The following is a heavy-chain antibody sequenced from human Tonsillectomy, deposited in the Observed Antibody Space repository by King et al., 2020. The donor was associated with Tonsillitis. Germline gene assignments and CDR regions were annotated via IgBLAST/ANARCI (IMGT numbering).Heavy chain of an antibody. CDR3: ARGRSRLRFFKPAEYFDY. CDR2: IYTSGST. V-gene: IGHV4-4*07. J-gene: IGHJ4*02. D-gene: IGHD3-3*01. CDR1: GGSISSYY. Sequence: QLQESGPGLVKPSETLSLTCTVSGGSISSYYWSWLRQPAGKGLEWIGRIYTSGSTNYNPSLKSRVTMSVDTSKNQFSLKLSSVTAADTAVYYCARGRSRLRFFKPAEYFDYWGQGTLVTVSS.